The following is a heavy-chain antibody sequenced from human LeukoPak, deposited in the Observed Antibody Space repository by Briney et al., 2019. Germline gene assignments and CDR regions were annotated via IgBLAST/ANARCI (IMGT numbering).Heavy chain of an antibody. Sequence: GEALQISCKGSGYSFTSYWIGWVRQMPGKGVEWMGIIYPGDSDTRYSPSFQGQVTISADKSISTAYLQWSSLKASDTAMYYCASPPVATDAFDIWGQGTMVTVSS. V-gene: IGHV5-51*01. CDR1: GYSFTSYW. D-gene: IGHD6-19*01. CDR3: ASPPVATDAFDI. CDR2: IYPGDSDT. J-gene: IGHJ3*02.